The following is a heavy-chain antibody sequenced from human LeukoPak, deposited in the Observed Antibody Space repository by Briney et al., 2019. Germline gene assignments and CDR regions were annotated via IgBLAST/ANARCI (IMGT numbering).Heavy chain of an antibody. V-gene: IGHV3-43*01. D-gene: IGHD3-22*01. J-gene: IGHJ4*02. Sequence: GGSLRLSCAVSGFTFDDHTMHWVRQVPGKGLEWVSLISWDGGGTDYADSVKGRFTISRDNSKNSLYLQMNSLRAEDTALYYCAKGGLGNYDSSGSFDYWGQGTLVTVSS. CDR3: AKGGLGNYDSSGSFDY. CDR2: ISWDGGGT. CDR1: GFTFDDHT.